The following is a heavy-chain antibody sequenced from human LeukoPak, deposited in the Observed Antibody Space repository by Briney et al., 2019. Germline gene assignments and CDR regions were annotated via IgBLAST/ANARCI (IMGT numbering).Heavy chain of an antibody. Sequence: GGSLRLSCAASGFTFNSYWMAWVRQAPGKGLEWVANIKQDGSEKYYVNSVKGRFTISRDNAKNSLYLQMNSLRAEDTAIYFCAREGDWNYEDYWGQGTLVTVSS. D-gene: IGHD1-7*01. CDR3: AREGDWNYEDY. CDR2: IKQDGSEK. V-gene: IGHV3-7*01. CDR1: GFTFNSYW. J-gene: IGHJ4*02.